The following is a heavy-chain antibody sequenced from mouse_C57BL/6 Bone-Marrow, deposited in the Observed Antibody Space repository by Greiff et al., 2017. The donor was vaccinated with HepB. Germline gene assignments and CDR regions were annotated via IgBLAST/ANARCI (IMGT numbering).Heavy chain of an antibody. V-gene: IGHV5-9-1*02. CDR3: TRAGIVTTLFAY. CDR1: GFTFSSYA. J-gene: IGHJ3*01. D-gene: IGHD2-5*01. CDR2: ISSGGDYI. Sequence: EVHLVESGEGLVKPGGSLKLSCAASGFTFSSYAMSWVRQTPEKRLEWVAYISSGGDYIYYADTVKGRFTISRDNARNTLYLQMSSLKSEDTAMYYCTRAGIVTTLFAYWGQGTLVTVSA.